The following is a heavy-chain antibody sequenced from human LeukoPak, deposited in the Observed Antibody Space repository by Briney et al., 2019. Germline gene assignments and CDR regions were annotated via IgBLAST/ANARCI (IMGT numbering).Heavy chain of an antibody. D-gene: IGHD3-22*01. CDR1: GFTFSRYW. CDR2: INKDGSEK. J-gene: IGHJ5*02. V-gene: IGHV3-7*01. CDR3: ARTYDRSTYGVHYFDP. Sequence: GGSLRLSCAASGFTFSRYWMSWVRQAPGKGLEWVSSINKDGSEKFHADSATGRFTISRDNAKNSLFLQMNTLGAEDAAVYYCARTYDRSTYGVHYFDPWGQGTLVTVSS.